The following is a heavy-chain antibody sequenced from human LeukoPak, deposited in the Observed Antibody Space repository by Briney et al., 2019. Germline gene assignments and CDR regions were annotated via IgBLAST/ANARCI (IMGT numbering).Heavy chain of an antibody. Sequence: SETLSLTCTVSGGSISSGSYYWSWIRQPAGKGLEWIGRIYTSGSTNYNPSLKSRVTISVDTSKNQSSLKLSSVTAADTAVYYCARGGSYSGFDYWGQGTLVTVSS. CDR2: IYTSGST. J-gene: IGHJ4*02. D-gene: IGHD1-26*01. CDR1: GGSISSGSYY. CDR3: ARGGSYSGFDY. V-gene: IGHV4-61*02.